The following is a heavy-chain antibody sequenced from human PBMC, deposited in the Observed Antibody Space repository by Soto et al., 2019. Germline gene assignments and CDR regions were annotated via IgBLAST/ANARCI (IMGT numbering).Heavy chain of an antibody. J-gene: IGHJ4*02. CDR1: GFTFSSYG. D-gene: IGHD5-12*01. Sequence: PGGSLRLSCAASGFTFSSYGMHWVRQAPGKGLGWVAVISYDGSNKYYADSVKGRFTISRDNSKNTLYLQMNSLRAEDTAVYYCAKVVGYSGCLDYWGQGTLVTVSS. CDR2: ISYDGSNK. V-gene: IGHV3-30*18. CDR3: AKVVGYSGCLDY.